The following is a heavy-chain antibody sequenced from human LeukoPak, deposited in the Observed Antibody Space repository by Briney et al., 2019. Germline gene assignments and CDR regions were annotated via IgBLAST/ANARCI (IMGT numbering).Heavy chain of an antibody. CDR3: AKFLPTHIVVANYYFDY. D-gene: IGHD2-21*01. CDR2: ISGGST. V-gene: IGHV3-23*01. J-gene: IGHJ4*02. CDR1: GFTFSSYA. Sequence: PGGSLRLSCAASGFTFSSYAMSWVRQAPGKGLEWVSAISGGSTYYADSVKGRFTISRDNSKNTLYLQMNSLRAEDTAVYYCAKFLPTHIVVANYYFDYWGQGTLVTVSS.